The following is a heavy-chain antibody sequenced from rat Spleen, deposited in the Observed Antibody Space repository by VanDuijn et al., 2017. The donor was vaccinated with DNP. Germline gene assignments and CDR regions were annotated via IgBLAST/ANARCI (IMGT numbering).Heavy chain of an antibody. V-gene: IGHV5-22*01. CDR3: ARWNSGHFDY. Sequence: EVQLVESGGDLVQPGGSLKLSCAASGFTFSDYYMAWVRQAPTEGLECVAYISYDGGSAYYGDSVKGRFTISRDNAKSTLYLQMNSPRSEDMATYYCARWNSGHFDYWGQGVMVSVSS. CDR1: GFTFSDYY. J-gene: IGHJ2*01. CDR2: ISYDGGSA. D-gene: IGHD4-3*01.